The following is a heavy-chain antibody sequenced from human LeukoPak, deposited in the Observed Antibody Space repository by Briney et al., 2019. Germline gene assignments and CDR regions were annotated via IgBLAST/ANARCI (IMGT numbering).Heavy chain of an antibody. CDR1: GGSFSGYY. D-gene: IGHD5-18*01. V-gene: IGHV4-34*01. CDR2: INHSGST. Sequence: PSETLSLTCAVYGGSFSGYYWSWIRQPPGKGLEWIGEINHSGSTNYNPSLKSRVTISVDTSKNQFSLKLSSVTAADTAVYYCARYSRSWFDPWGQGTLVTVSS. J-gene: IGHJ5*02. CDR3: ARYSRSWFDP.